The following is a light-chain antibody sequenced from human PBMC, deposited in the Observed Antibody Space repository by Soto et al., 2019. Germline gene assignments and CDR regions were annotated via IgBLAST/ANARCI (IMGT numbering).Light chain of an antibody. CDR1: QSINNF. CDR2: ATS. J-gene: IGKJ1*01. CDR3: QHSYNIPLT. V-gene: IGKV1-39*01. Sequence: QMTQSPSSLSASLGDRVTITSQTSQSINNFLNWYQQRPGEAPNLLIYATSTLQSGVPSRFSGSGSGTVFTLTINNLQPEDFATYFCQHSYNIPLTFGQGTKVDSK.